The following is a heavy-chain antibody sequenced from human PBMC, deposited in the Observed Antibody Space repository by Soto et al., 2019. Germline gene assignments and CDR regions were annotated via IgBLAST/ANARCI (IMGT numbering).Heavy chain of an antibody. J-gene: IGHJ4*02. D-gene: IGHD1-26*01. CDR2: INHNGST. V-gene: IGHV4-59*01. CDR1: GDSISAYS. CDR3: ARDAVGATHFDY. Sequence: SETLSLTCTVSGDSISAYSWSWVRQPPGKGLEWIGDINHNGSTNYNPSLKSRVTISVDTSKNQFSLKLSSVTAADTAIYYCARDAVGATHFDYWGQGAPVTVSS.